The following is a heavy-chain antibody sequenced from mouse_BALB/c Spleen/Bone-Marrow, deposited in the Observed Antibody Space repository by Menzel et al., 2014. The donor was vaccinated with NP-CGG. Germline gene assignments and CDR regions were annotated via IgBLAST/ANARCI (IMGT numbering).Heavy chain of an antibody. D-gene: IGHD3-1*01. CDR2: IYPGSGNT. V-gene: IGHV1-84*02. J-gene: IGHJ4*01. CDR3: ANLGRYAMDY. CDR1: GYTFTDYY. Sequence: QVQLKDSGPELVKPGASVKISCKASGYTFTDYYINWVKQKPGQGLEWIGWIYPGSGNTKYNEKFKGKATLTVDTSSSTAYMQPSSLTSEDTAVYFCANLGRYAMDYWGQGTSVTVSS.